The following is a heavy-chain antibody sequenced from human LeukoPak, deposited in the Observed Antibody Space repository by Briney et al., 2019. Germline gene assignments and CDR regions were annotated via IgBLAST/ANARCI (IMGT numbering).Heavy chain of an antibody. V-gene: IGHV4-39*01. CDR3: ARLDFWSGYYNFQGGWFDP. J-gene: IGHJ5*02. D-gene: IGHD3-3*01. CDR1: GGSISSSSYY. CDR2: IYYSGST. Sequence: TSETLSLTCTVSGGSISSSSYYWGWIRQPPGKGLEWIGSIYYSGSTYYNPSLKSRVTISVDTSKNQFSLKLSSVTAADTAVYYCARLDFWSGYYNFQGGWFDPWGQGTLVTVSS.